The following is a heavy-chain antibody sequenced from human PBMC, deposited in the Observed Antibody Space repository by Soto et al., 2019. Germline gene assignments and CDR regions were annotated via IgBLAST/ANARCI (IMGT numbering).Heavy chain of an antibody. CDR1: GVTFSTYA. CDR2: IICSGGSP. CDR3: AKVIDFRGGYYYFDY. D-gene: IGHD3-3*01. Sequence: PAGSLRLSCAASGVTFSTYAMSWVRHAPGKGQEWVSAIICSGGSPYYAASVKGRFTISRDNSKNTLYLQMNSLRAEDTAVYYCAKVIDFRGGYYYFDYWGQGTLVTVCS. J-gene: IGHJ4*02. V-gene: IGHV3-23*01.